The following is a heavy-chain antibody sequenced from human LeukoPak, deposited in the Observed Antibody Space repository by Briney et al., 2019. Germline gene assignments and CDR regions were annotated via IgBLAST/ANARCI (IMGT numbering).Heavy chain of an antibody. CDR2: ISWNSGSI. CDR1: GFTFDDYA. CDR3: AKDKAVLGYGELDC. D-gene: IGHD4-17*01. Sequence: PGRSLRLSCAASGFTFDDYAMHWVRQAPGKGLEWISGISWNSGSIGYADSVKGRFTISRDNAKNSLYLQMNSLRAEDTALYYCAKDKAVLGYGELDCWGQGTLVTVSS. V-gene: IGHV3-9*01. J-gene: IGHJ4*02.